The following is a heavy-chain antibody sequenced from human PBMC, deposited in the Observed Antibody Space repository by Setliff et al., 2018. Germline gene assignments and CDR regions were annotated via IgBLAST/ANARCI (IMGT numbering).Heavy chain of an antibody. D-gene: IGHD5-18*01. CDR1: GYTFAKYG. CDR3: AREGVDTRSSTDYRYYMDV. Sequence: SVKVSCKAFGYTFAKYGTSWVRQAPGQGLEWMRGTNPIFGTTNYAQKFQGRVTIITDESTNTAYMELRSMRTEDTAVYYCAREGVDTRSSTDYRYYMDVWGKGTTVTVSS. V-gene: IGHV1-69*05. J-gene: IGHJ6*03. CDR2: TNPIFGTT.